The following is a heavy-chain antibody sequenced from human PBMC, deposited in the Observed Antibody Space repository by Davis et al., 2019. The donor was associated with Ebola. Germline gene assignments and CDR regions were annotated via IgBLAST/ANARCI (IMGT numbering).Heavy chain of an antibody. Sequence: PSETLSLTCTVSGYSISSGYYWGWIRQPPGKGLEWIGSIYHSGSTYYNPSLKSRVTISVDTSKNQFSLKLSSVTAADTAVYYCARERGIKGWFDPWGQGTLVTVSS. CDR1: GYSISSGYY. J-gene: IGHJ5*02. V-gene: IGHV4-38-2*02. CDR3: ARERGIKGWFDP. CDR2: IYHSGST. D-gene: IGHD2-15*01.